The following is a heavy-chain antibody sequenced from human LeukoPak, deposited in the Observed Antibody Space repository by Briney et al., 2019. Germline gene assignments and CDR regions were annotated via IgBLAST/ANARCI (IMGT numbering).Heavy chain of an antibody. V-gene: IGHV3-49*04. J-gene: IGHJ4*02. Sequence: GGSLRLSCIASGFTFGDYAMSWVRQAPGKGREWVGFIACETYGGTAEYAASVKGRFTISRDDSKSIAYLQMNSLKTEDTAVYYCTRDQTPYYWGQGTLVTVSS. CDR2: IACETYGGTA. CDR1: GFTFGDYA. CDR3: TRDQTPYY.